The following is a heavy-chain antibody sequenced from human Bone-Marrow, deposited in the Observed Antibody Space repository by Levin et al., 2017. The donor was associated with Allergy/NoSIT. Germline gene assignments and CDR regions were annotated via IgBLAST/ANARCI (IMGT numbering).Heavy chain of an antibody. V-gene: IGHV1-18*01. CDR1: GYIFTSSG. J-gene: IGHJ4*02. CDR3: ATGDSSGYYPSASDY. Sequence: VASVKVSCKASGYIFTSSGISWVRQAPGQGLEWMGWISVYNGNTNYAQKFQGRVTMTADTSTSTAYMELRSLRSDDTAVYYCATGDSSGYYPSASDYWGQGTLVTVSS. CDR2: ISVYNGNT. D-gene: IGHD3-22*01.